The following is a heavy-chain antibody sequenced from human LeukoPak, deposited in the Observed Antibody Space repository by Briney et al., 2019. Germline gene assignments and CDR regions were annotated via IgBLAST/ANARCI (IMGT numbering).Heavy chain of an antibody. CDR3: ARGGGSGFDY. J-gene: IGHJ4*02. Sequence: ASVKLSCKASGYTFTGYYMHWVRQAPGQGLEWMGWINPNSGGTNYAQKFQGRVTMTRDTSISTAYMELSSVTAADTAMYYCARGGGSGFDYWGQGTLVTVSS. V-gene: IGHV1-2*02. CDR1: GYTFTGYY. D-gene: IGHD1-26*01. CDR2: INPNSGGT.